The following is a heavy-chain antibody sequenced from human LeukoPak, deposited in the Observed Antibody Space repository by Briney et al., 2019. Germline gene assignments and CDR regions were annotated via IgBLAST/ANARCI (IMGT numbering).Heavy chain of an antibody. CDR3: AGGYYYDSSGYYEVLDY. Sequence: ASVKVSCKASGGTFSSYAISWVRQAPGQGLEWMGGIIPIFGTPNYAQKFQGRVTITADESTSTAYMGLSSLRSEDTAVYYCAGGYYYDSSGYYEVLDYWGQGTLVTVSS. CDR2: IIPIFGTP. D-gene: IGHD3-22*01. J-gene: IGHJ4*02. V-gene: IGHV1-69*13. CDR1: GGTFSSYA.